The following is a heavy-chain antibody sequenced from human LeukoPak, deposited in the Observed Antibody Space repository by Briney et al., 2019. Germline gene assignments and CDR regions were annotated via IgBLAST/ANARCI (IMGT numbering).Heavy chain of an antibody. V-gene: IGHV4-4*07. D-gene: IGHD3-10*01. CDR2: VYTSGST. J-gene: IGHJ6*03. CDR3: AREAGFMVRGSMRGYDDYYYYMDV. CDR1: GGSFSGYY. Sequence: SETLSLTCAVYGGSFSGYYWSWIRQPAGKGLEYIGRVYTSGSTNYNPSLKSRVTISVDTSKNQFSLKLSSVTAADTAVYYCAREAGFMVRGSMRGYDDYYYYMDVWGKGTTVTISS.